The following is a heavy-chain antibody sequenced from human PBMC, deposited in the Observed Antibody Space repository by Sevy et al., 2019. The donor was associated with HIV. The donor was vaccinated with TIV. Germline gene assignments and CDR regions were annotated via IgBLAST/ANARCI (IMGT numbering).Heavy chain of an antibody. CDR3: ARVVYGDYVNYFDP. J-gene: IGHJ5*02. CDR2: IYYSGST. D-gene: IGHD4-17*01. Sequence: SETLSLTCSVSSGSISSSSYYWGWIRQPPGKGLEWIGTIYYSGSTYYSPSLKSRFSISVDTSKNQFSLKLISVTAADTAVYYCARVVYGDYVNYFDPWGQGTLVTVSS. V-gene: IGHV4-39*01. CDR1: SGSISSSSYY.